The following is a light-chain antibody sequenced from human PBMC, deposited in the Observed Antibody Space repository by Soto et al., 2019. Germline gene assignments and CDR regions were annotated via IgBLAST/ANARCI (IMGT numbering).Light chain of an antibody. V-gene: IGKV3-20*01. CDR3: QQYGTSPRS. J-gene: IGKJ1*01. CDR1: QSVTGSY. CDR2: GAS. Sequence: EIVLTQSPGTLSLSPGDRATLSCRASQSVTGSYLAWYQHKPGQAPSLLIYGASSRATGIPNRFSGSGSGTDFTLTISRLEPEDLAVYYCQQYGTSPRSFGQGTKVEIK.